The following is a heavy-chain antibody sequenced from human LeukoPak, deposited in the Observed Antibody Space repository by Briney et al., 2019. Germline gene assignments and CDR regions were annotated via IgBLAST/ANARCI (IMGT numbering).Heavy chain of an antibody. Sequence: PGGSLRLSCAASGFTFSSYWMHWVRQAPGKGLVWVSRINSDGSSTSYADSVKGRFTISRDNAKNTLYLQMNSLRAEDTAVYYCARRTDYGDYFMNWGQGTLVTVSS. D-gene: IGHD4-17*01. CDR2: INSDGSST. V-gene: IGHV3-74*01. CDR3: ARRTDYGDYFMN. CDR1: GFTFSSYW. J-gene: IGHJ4*02.